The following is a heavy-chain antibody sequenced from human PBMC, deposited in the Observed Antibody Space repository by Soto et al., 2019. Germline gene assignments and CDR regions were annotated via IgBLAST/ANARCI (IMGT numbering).Heavy chain of an antibody. CDR2: IYYSGST. V-gene: IGHV4-61*01. Sequence: SETLSLTCTVSGGSVSSGSYYWSWIRQPPGKGLEWIGYIYYSGSTNYNPSLKSRVTISVDTSKNQFSLKLSSVTAADTAVYYCARDQIAARHNWFDPWGQGTLVTVSS. CDR3: ARDQIAARHNWFDP. D-gene: IGHD6-6*01. J-gene: IGHJ5*02. CDR1: GGSVSSGSYY.